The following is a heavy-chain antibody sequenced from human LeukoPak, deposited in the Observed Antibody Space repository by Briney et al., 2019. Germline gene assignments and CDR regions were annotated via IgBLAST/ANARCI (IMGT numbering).Heavy chain of an antibody. Sequence: SVKVSCKASGGTFSSYAISWVRQAPGQGLEWMGGIIPIFGTANYAQKFQGRVTITTDESTSTAYMELSSLRSEDTAVYYCARGGGYCSSTSCAYYYYMDVWGKGTMVTVSS. CDR2: IIPIFGTA. CDR3: ARGGGYCSSTSCAYYYYMDV. D-gene: IGHD2-2*01. J-gene: IGHJ6*03. CDR1: GGTFSSYA. V-gene: IGHV1-69*05.